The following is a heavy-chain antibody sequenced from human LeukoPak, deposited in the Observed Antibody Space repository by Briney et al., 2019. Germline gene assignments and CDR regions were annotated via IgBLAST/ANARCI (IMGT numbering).Heavy chain of an antibody. V-gene: IGHV3-21*01. J-gene: IGHJ3*02. CDR3: ASHRTIFGAHGAFDI. D-gene: IGHD3-3*01. CDR2: ISSGSTYI. CDR1: GFTFSSYV. Sequence: GGSLRLSCAASGFTFSSYVMNWVRQAPGKGLEWVSSISSGSTYIYYADSVKGRFTISRDNAKNSLYLQMNSLRAEDTAVYYCASHRTIFGAHGAFDIWGQGTMVTVSS.